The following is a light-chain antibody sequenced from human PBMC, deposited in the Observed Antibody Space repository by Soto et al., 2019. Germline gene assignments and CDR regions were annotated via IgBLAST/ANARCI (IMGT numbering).Light chain of an antibody. J-gene: IGKJ5*01. CDR3: QHYNNWPSIT. CDR1: QSVSNTY. Sequence: EVVLTQSPGTLSLSPGERATLSCRASQSVSNTYLAWYQQKPGQSPRLLIYDASSRATGIPARFSGSGSGTEFTLTISSLQSEDFAVYYCQHYNNWPSITFGQGTRLEIK. V-gene: IGKV3D-15*01. CDR2: DAS.